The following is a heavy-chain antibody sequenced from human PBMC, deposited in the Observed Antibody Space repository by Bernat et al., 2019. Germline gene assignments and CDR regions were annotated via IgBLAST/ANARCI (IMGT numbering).Heavy chain of an antibody. D-gene: IGHD3-10*01. V-gene: IGHV3-53*01. J-gene: IGHJ4*02. CDR2: IYSDDST. Sequence: EVQLVESGGGLIQPGGSLRLSCAASGFTVSSNYLTWVRQAPGKGLEWVSLIYSDDSTSYADSVTGAFTITRDNPKNTLYLEMNSLRADDAAVYYCAKAGAGTSYYLDSWGQGTLVTVSS. CDR1: GFTVSSNY. CDR3: AKAGAGTSYYLDS.